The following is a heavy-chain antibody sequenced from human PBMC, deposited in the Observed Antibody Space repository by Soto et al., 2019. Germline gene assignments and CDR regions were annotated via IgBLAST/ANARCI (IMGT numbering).Heavy chain of an antibody. D-gene: IGHD4-17*01. V-gene: IGHV1-69*02. Sequence: QVQLVQSGAEVKKPGSSVKVSCKASGGTFSSYTISWVRQAPGQGLEWMGRIIPILGIANYAQKFQGRVTIHADKPTRPAYMELSGLRAEDTAVYYWARGGGDYAAAGGGYWGQGTLVTVSS. CDR2: IIPILGIA. CDR3: ARGGGDYAAAGGGY. CDR1: GGTFSSYT. J-gene: IGHJ4*02.